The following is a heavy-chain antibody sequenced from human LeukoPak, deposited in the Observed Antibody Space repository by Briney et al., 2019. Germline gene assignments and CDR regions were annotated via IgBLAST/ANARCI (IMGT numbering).Heavy chain of an antibody. J-gene: IGHJ4*02. CDR1: GFTFSSYW. D-gene: IGHD6-13*01. CDR2: IKQDGSEK. CDR3: ARERRGGSSWFDY. V-gene: IGHV3-7*01. Sequence: PGGSLRLSCAASGFTFSSYWMSWVRQAPGKGLEWVANIKQDGSEKYYVDSVKGRFTISRDNAKNSLYLQMNSLRAEDTAVYYCARERRGGSSWFDYWGQGTLVTVSS.